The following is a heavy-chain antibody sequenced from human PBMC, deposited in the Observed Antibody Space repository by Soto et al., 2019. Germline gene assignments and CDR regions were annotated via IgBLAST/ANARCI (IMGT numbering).Heavy chain of an antibody. J-gene: IGHJ6*04. CDR3: ATDAPVTTGLYYYCMDV. CDR2: IIPIFGTA. Sequence: SVKVSCKASGGTSSSYAISWVRQAPGQGLEWMGGIIPIFGTANYAQKFQGRVTITADESTSTAYRELSSLRSEDTAVYYCATDAPVTTGLYYYCMDVWGKGTTVTVAS. D-gene: IGHD4-17*01. CDR1: GGTSSSYA. V-gene: IGHV1-69*13.